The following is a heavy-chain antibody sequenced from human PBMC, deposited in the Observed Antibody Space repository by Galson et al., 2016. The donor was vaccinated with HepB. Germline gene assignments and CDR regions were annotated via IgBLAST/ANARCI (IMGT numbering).Heavy chain of an antibody. Sequence: TLSLTCAVSGGSISSGGFSWTWIRQPPGKGLEWIGYIYHSEKIDYNSSLKSRATISVDGSKNEFSLKLSSATAADTAVYYCAREACSGGSCFFDFWGQGTLVTVSS. V-gene: IGHV4-30-2*01. CDR1: GGSISSGGFS. J-gene: IGHJ4*02. CDR2: IYHSEKI. CDR3: AREACSGGSCFFDF. D-gene: IGHD2-15*01.